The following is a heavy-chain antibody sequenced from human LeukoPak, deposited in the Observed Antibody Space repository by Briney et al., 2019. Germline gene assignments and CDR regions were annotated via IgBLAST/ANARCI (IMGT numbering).Heavy chain of an antibody. V-gene: IGHV4-39*07. J-gene: IGHJ6*03. CDR2: IYNSGTT. CDR3: ARGPRITMIRGGQWYYYMDV. CDR1: GGSIDSSSYY. D-gene: IGHD3-10*01. Sequence: SETLSLTCTVSGGSIDSSSYYWGWIRQPPGKGLEWIGSIYNSGTTFYNPSLKSRVTVSVDTSKNQFSLKLSSVTAADTAVYYCARGPRITMIRGGQWYYYMDVWGKGTTVTI.